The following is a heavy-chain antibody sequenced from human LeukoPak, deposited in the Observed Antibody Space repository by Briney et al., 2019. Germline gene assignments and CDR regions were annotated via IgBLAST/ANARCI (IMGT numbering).Heavy chain of an antibody. D-gene: IGHD2-2*01. V-gene: IGHV7-4-1*01. CDR1: GYTLTELS. J-gene: IGHJ4*02. CDR3: ARPRTYCSSTSCYALFDY. CDR2: INTNTGNP. Sequence: ASVKVSCKVSGYTLTELSMHWVRQAPGQGLEWMGWINTNTGNPTYAQGFTGRFVFSLDTSVSTAYLQIGSLKAEDTAVYYCARPRTYCSSTSCYALFDYWGQGTLVTVSS.